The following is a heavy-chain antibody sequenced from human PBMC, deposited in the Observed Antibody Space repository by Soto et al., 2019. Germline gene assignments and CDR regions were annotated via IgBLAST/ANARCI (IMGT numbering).Heavy chain of an antibody. CDR1: GFTLSSYA. V-gene: IGHV3-30*04. J-gene: IGHJ6*02. D-gene: IGHD2-15*01. CDR2: TSKDGGRE. CDR3: ARDVGFGFLSPRTSYCSVMDF. Sequence: SGGSLRLSCASSGFTLSSYALHWVRQPPGKGLEGVAVTSKDGGREYYADSVRGRFTISRDNSKSTLYLEMNSLRTEDTALYFCARDVGFGFLSPRTSYCSVMDFWGRGT.